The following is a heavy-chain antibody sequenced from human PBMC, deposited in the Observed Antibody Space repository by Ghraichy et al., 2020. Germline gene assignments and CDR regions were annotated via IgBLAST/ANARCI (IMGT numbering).Heavy chain of an antibody. CDR1: GFTFSSYA. J-gene: IGHJ3*02. V-gene: IGHV3-30*04. CDR3: ARARAAHDPFDI. Sequence: GGSLRLSCAASGFTFSSYAMHWVRQAPGKGLEWVAVISYDGSNKYYADSVKGRFTISRDNSKNTLYLQMNSLRAEDTAVYYCARARAAHDPFDIWGQGTMVTVSS. CDR2: ISYDGSNK. D-gene: IGHD2-15*01.